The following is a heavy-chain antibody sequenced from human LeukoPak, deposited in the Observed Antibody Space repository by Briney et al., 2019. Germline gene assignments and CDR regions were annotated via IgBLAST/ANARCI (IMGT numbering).Heavy chain of an antibody. CDR2: IKQEGSET. D-gene: IGHD3-16*01. Sequence: GGSLRLSCAASGFIFKDYWVIWVRQAPGKKLEWVANIKQEGSETYYVDSVKGHFTISRDNAKNSLYMQMNTLRAEDTAMYYCAKDAQPRSRWFDPWGQGTLVIVSS. CDR3: AKDAQPRSRWFDP. J-gene: IGHJ5*02. CDR1: GFIFKDYW. V-gene: IGHV3-7*03.